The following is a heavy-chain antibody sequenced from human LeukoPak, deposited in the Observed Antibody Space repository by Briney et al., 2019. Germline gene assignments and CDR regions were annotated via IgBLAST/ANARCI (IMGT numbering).Heavy chain of an antibody. V-gene: IGHV3-21*06. CDR3: TRDQPSSGWGFDS. Sequence: GGSLRLSCATSGFTFSAYSMNWVRHAPGKGLEWVANINGRGFSIHYADSIKGRFTISSDNTKDLLYLQMTSLRADDTALYYCTRDQPSSGWGFDSWGRGTLVIVSS. CDR2: INGRGFSI. CDR1: GFTFSAYS. J-gene: IGHJ4*02. D-gene: IGHD6-19*01.